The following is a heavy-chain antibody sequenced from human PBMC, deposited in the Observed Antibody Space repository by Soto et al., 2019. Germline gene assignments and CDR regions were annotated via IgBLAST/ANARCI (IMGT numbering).Heavy chain of an antibody. CDR1: GFTLSSYW. J-gene: IGHJ4*02. D-gene: IGHD3-22*01. Sequence: PGGSLRLSCAASGFTLSSYWMSWVRQAPGKGLEWVANIKQDGSEKYYVDSVKGRFTISRDNAKNSLYPQMNSLRAEDTAVYYCARTQVVQVDYWGQGTLVTVSS. CDR3: ARTQVVQVDY. V-gene: IGHV3-7*03. CDR2: IKQDGSEK.